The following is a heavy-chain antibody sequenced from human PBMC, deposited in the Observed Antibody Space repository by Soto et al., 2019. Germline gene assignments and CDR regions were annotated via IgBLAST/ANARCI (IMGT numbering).Heavy chain of an antibody. Sequence: GSLRLSCATSGFTFNDYAMYWVRQAPGQGLEWVAMISSDGHHQFYVDNLRGRFTVSRDNSKNTLFLQMNSLRPEDTAVYYCSRGTYYPQSSGLHADYWGPGTVVTVSS. CDR1: GFTFNDYA. V-gene: IGHV3-30*03. J-gene: IGHJ4*02. CDR3: SRGTYYPQSSGLHADY. D-gene: IGHD3-22*01. CDR2: ISSDGHHQ.